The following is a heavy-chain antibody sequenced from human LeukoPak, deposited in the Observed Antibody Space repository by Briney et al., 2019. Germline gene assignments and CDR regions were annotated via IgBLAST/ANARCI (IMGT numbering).Heavy chain of an antibody. CDR2: ISVSGGST. D-gene: IGHD3-22*01. J-gene: IGHJ1*01. V-gene: IGHV3-23*01. CDR1: GFTFSSYA. CDR3: ANSEGTYYYDSSGPEYFQH. Sequence: GGSLRLSRAASGFTFSSYAMSGVRQAPGKGLGWVSAISVSGGSTYYADSVKGRFTISRDNSKNTLYLQMNSLRAEDTAVYYCANSEGTYYYDSSGPEYFQHWGQGTLVTVSS.